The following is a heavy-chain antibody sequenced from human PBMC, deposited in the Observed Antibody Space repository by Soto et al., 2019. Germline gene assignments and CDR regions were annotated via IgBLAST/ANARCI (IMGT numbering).Heavy chain of an antibody. CDR3: AKDLLRWSGCYRGSDYGMDV. CDR1: GFTFSSYA. D-gene: IGHD6-19*01. Sequence: LRLSCAASGFTFSSYAMSWVRQAPGKGLEWVSAISGSGGSTYYADSVKGRFTISRDNSKNTLYLQMNSLRAEDTAVYYCAKDLLRWSGCYRGSDYGMDVWGQGTTVTVSS. CDR2: ISGSGGST. J-gene: IGHJ6*02. V-gene: IGHV3-23*01.